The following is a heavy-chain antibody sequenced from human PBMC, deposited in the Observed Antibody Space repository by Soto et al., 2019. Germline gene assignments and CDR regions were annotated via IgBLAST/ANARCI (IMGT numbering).Heavy chain of an antibody. J-gene: IGHJ4*02. CDR2: IKEDGSEK. D-gene: IGHD1-26*01. V-gene: IGHV3-7*03. Sequence: EVQLVESGGGLVQPGGSLRLSCAASGFTFSDYWMSWVRQAPGKGLEWVATIKEDGSEKYYVDSVKGRFTISRDNAKKSLYLQLKSVRAEDTAGYYCARGREWEPSQEGFDYWGQGTLVTVSS. CDR3: ARGREWEPSQEGFDY. CDR1: GFTFSDYW.